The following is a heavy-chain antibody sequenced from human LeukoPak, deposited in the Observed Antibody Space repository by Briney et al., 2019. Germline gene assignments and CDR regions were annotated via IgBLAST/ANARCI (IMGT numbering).Heavy chain of an antibody. CDR2: IIPIFGTA. CDR3: ARARSYCSGGSCVIGEWGY. J-gene: IGHJ4*02. CDR1: GGTFSSYA. V-gene: IGHV1-69*05. D-gene: IGHD2-15*01. Sequence: ASVKVSCKASGGTFSSYAISWVRQAPGQGLEWMGRIIPIFGTANYAQKFQGRVTITTDESTSTAYMELSSLRSEDTAVYYCARARSYCSGGSCVIGEWGYWGQGTLLTVSS.